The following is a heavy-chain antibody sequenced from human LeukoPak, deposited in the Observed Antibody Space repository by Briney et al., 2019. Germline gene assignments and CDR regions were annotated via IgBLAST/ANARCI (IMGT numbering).Heavy chain of an antibody. J-gene: IGHJ4*02. V-gene: IGHV3-23*01. Sequence: GGSLRLSCAASGFTFSTHWMSWVRQAPGKGLEWVSSISGSGDNTYYAESVKGRFTISRDNSKNTLFLQMNSLRAEDTAVFYCAKRSGYATGWFFDFWGQGTLVTVSS. D-gene: IGHD6-19*01. CDR1: GFTFSTHW. CDR3: AKRSGYATGWFFDF. CDR2: ISGSGDNT.